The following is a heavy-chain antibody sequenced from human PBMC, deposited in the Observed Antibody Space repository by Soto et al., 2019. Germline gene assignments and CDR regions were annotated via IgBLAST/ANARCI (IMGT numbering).Heavy chain of an antibody. CDR2: ISSSGSTI. Sequence: EVQLVESGGGLVQPGGSLRLSCAASGFTFSSYEMNWVRQAPGKGLEWVSYISSSGSTIYYADSVKGRFTISRDNAKNSPYRQMNSRRAEDTAVYYCARGQYGSGGGYFDYWGQETLVTVSS. D-gene: IGHD6-19*01. J-gene: IGHJ4*02. V-gene: IGHV3-48*03. CDR3: ARGQYGSGGGYFDY. CDR1: GFTFSSYE.